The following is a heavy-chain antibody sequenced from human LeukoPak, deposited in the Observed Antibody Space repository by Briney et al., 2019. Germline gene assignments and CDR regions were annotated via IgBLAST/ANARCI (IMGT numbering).Heavy chain of an antibody. CDR1: GFTFSNVW. J-gene: IGHJ4*02. V-gene: IGHV3-15*01. CDR3: AKEAYRFSGYLNGD. D-gene: IGHD7-27*01. Sequence: PGGSLRLSCAASGFTFSNVWMSWVRQAPGKGLEWVGRIKSKTDGGTTDYAAPVEGRFTISRDDLENTLYVQMNSLRAEDTALYYCAKEAYRFSGYLNGDWGQGNLVTVSS. CDR2: IKSKTDGGTT.